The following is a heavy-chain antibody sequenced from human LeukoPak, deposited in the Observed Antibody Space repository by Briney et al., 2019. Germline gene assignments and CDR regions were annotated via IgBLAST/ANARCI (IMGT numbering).Heavy chain of an antibody. Sequence: SVKVSCKASGGTFSSYAISWVRQAPGQGLEWMGGIIPIFGTANFAQKFQGRVTITADESTSTAYMELSSLRSEDTAVYYCARDCSSTSCYVTGFDPWGQGTLVTVSS. D-gene: IGHD2-2*01. CDR3: ARDCSSTSCYVTGFDP. CDR2: IIPIFGTA. J-gene: IGHJ5*02. CDR1: GGTFSSYA. V-gene: IGHV1-69*13.